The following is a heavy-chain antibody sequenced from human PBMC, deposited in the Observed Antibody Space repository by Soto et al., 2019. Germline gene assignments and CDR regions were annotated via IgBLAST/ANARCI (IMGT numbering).Heavy chain of an antibody. CDR2: IKSKTDGGTT. CDR3: TSTVTPREVPDY. CDR1: GFTFSNAW. Sequence: KAGGSLRLSCAASGFTFSNAWMSWVRQAPGKGLEWVGRIKSKTDGGTTDYAAPVKGRFTISRDDSKNTLYLQMNSLKTEDTAVYYCTSTVTPREVPDYWGQGTLVTVSS. J-gene: IGHJ4*02. V-gene: IGHV3-15*01. D-gene: IGHD4-17*01.